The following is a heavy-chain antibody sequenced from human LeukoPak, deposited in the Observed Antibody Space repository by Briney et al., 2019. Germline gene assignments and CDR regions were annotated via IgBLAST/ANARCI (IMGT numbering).Heavy chain of an antibody. V-gene: IGHV3-30*04. CDR2: ISYDGSNK. J-gene: IGHJ5*02. CDR1: GFTFSSYA. Sequence: PWGSLRLSCAASGFTFSSYAMHWVRQAPGKGLEWVAVISYDGSNKYYADSVKGRFTTSRDNSKNTLYLQMNSLRAEDTAVYYCAKVNGIAAAGKGWFDPWGQGTLVTVSS. CDR3: AKVNGIAAAGKGWFDP. D-gene: IGHD6-13*01.